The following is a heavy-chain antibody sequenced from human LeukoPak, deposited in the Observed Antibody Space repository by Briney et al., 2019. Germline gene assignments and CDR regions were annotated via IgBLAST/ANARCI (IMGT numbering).Heavy chain of an antibody. V-gene: IGHV4-30-2*01. J-gene: IGHJ4*02. Sequence: PSETLSLTCAVSGGSLSRGDYSWSWIRQPPGKGLEWIGNTQHSGSAYYNPSLKSRVTMSVDRSKNQFSLNLSSVTAADTAVYYCARALSGTDFDYWGQGTLVTVSS. CDR1: GGSLSRGDYS. CDR2: TQHSGSA. CDR3: ARALSGTDFDY. D-gene: IGHD1-26*01.